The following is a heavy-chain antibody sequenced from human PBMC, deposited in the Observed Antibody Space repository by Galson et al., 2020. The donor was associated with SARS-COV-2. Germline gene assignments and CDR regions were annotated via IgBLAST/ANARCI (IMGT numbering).Heavy chain of an antibody. J-gene: IGHJ6*02. D-gene: IGHD2-2*01. CDR2: ISYDGSNK. CDR3: AKDWGYCSSSSCQYYYYYYGMDV. Sequence: GESLKISCAAPGFTFRSYGMHWVRQAPGKGLEWVAVISYDGSNKYYADSVKGRFTISRDNSKNTLYLQMNSLRAEDTAVYYCAKDWGYCSSSSCQYYYYYYGMDVCGQGATVTVSS. CDR1: GFTFRSYG. V-gene: IGHV3-30*18.